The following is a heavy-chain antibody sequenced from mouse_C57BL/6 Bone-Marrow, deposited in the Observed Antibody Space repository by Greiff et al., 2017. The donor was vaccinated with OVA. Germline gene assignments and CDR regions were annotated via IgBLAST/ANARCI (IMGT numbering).Heavy chain of an antibody. CDR2: IDPENGDT. V-gene: IGHV14-4*01. CDR3: TKAQATFQSSYYYAMDY. Sequence: VQLQQSGAELVRPGASVKLSCPASGFNIKDDYMHWVKQRPEQGLAWIGWIDPENGDTASASKFQGKATITADPSSNTAYLQLSSLTSEDTAVYYCTKAQATFQSSYYYAMDYWGQGTSVTVYS. J-gene: IGHJ4*01. D-gene: IGHD3-2*02. CDR1: GFNIKDDY.